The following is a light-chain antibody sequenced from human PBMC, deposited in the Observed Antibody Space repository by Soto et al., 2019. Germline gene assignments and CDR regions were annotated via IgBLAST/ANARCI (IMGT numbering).Light chain of an antibody. V-gene: IGKV3-11*01. CDR2: DAS. CDR3: QQYHNWPPIT. Sequence: EIVLTQSPATLSLSPGERATLSCRASQSVSSYLAWYQQKPGQAPRLPIYDASNRATGIPARFSGSGSGTDFTLTINSLQSEDHAVYYCQQYHNWPPITFGQGTRLEI. J-gene: IGKJ5*01. CDR1: QSVSSY.